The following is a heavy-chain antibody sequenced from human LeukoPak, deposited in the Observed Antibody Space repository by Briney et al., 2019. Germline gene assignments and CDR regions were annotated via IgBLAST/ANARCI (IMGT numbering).Heavy chain of an antibody. D-gene: IGHD5-12*01. V-gene: IGHV1-18*04. Sequence: GGSVKVSCKASGYTFTGYYMHWMRQAPGQGLEWMGWISAYNGNTNYAQKLQGRVTMTTDTSTSTAYMELRSLRSDDTAVYYCARGPSGYHNTGGQGTLVTVSS. J-gene: IGHJ4*02. CDR3: ARGPSGYHNT. CDR2: ISAYNGNT. CDR1: GYTFTGYY.